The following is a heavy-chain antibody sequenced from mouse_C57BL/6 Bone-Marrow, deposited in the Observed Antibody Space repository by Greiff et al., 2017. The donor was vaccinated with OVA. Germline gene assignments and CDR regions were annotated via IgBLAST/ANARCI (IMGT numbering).Heavy chain of an antibody. Sequence: EVKLQESGAELVKPGASVKLSCTASGFNIKDYYMHWVKQRTEQGLEWIGRIDPEDGETKYAPKFQGKATITADTSSNTAYLQLSSLTSEDSAIYYCAQTGTRDYFDYWGQGTTLTVSS. J-gene: IGHJ2*01. CDR2: IDPEDGET. CDR1: GFNIKDYY. V-gene: IGHV14-2*01. D-gene: IGHD4-1*01. CDR3: AQTGTRDYFDY.